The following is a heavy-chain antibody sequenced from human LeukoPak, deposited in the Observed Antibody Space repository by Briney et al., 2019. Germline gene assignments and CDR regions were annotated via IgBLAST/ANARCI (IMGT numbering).Heavy chain of an antibody. V-gene: IGHV3-7*01. CDR1: GFSFSSYW. D-gene: IGHD3-22*01. J-gene: IGHJ3*02. CDR3: ARDHHDSSGFTDAFDI. CDR2: IKEDGSEK. Sequence: GGSLRLSCAASGFSFSSYWMTWVRQAPGKGLEWVANIKEDGSEKYYVDSVKGRFTISRDNAKNSLYLQMNSLRAEDTAVYYCARDHHDSSGFTDAFDIWGQGTMVTVSS.